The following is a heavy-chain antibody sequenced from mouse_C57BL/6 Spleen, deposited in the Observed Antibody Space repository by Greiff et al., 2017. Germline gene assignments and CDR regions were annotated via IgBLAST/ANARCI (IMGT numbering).Heavy chain of an antibody. CDR1: GFTFSSYA. D-gene: IGHD6-2*01. Sequence: EVKLVESGEGLVKPGGSLKLSCAASGFTFSSYAMSWVRQTPEKRLEWVAYISSGGDYIYYADTVKGRFTNSRDNARNNLYMQMSNLKSEDTAMYYCTRVSNTNWYFDVWGTGTTVTVSS. V-gene: IGHV5-9-1*02. CDR2: ISSGGDYI. CDR3: TRVSNTNWYFDV. J-gene: IGHJ1*03.